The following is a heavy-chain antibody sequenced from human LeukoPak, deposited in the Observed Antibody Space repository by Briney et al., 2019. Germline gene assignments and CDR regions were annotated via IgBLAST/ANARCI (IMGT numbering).Heavy chain of an antibody. CDR2: ISSSSTI. Sequence: GGSLRLSCAASGFTFNTYSLNWVRQAPGKGLEWVSYISSSSTIYYEESVKGRFTISRDNAKNSLYLQMNSLRAEDTAVYYCAGGRGYCSSTSCYTDYWGQGTLVTVSS. D-gene: IGHD2-2*02. V-gene: IGHV3-48*01. CDR1: GFTFNTYS. CDR3: AGGRGYCSSTSCYTDY. J-gene: IGHJ4*02.